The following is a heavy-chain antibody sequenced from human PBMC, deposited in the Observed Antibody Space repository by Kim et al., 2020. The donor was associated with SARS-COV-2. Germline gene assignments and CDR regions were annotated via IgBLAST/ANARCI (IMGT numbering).Heavy chain of an antibody. V-gene: IGHV3-23*01. CDR1: GFTFSSYA. CDR2: ISGSGGST. CDR3: AKEVLFSYYGSGPFDY. D-gene: IGHD3-10*01. Sequence: WGSLRLSCAASGFTFSSYAMSWVCQAPGKGLEWVSAISGSGGSTYYADSVKGRFTISRDNSKNTLYLQMNSLRAEDTAVYYCAKEVLFSYYGSGPFDYWGQGTLVTVSS. J-gene: IGHJ4*02.